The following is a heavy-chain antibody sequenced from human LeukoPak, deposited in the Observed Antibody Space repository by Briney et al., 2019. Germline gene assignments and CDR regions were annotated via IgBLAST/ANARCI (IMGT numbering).Heavy chain of an antibody. CDR3: ARDPRGPTVVTTGLFDF. CDR2: INPDGSTT. Sequence: GGSLRLSCVGSGFTFSSAWMHWVRQVPGKGLVWVSRINPDGSTTTYVDSVGGRFTISRDNAKNTMYLQMNSLRPEDTAIYYCARDPRGPTVVTTGLFDFWGQGALVTVSS. D-gene: IGHD4-23*01. V-gene: IGHV3-74*01. J-gene: IGHJ4*02. CDR1: GFTFSSAW.